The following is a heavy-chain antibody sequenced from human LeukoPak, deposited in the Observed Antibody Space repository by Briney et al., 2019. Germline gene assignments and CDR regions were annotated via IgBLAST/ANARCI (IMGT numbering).Heavy chain of an antibody. Sequence: PSETLSLTCTVSGSSISSYYWSWIRQSPGKGLEWVGYIYYSGRNNYNPSLKSRVTISVNTSKNQFTLKLTSATAADTAVYYCARGGKGPVSYYYYMDVWGKGTTVTVSS. CDR2: IYYSGRN. CDR3: ARGGKGPVSYYYYMDV. CDR1: GSSISSYY. D-gene: IGHD1-14*01. J-gene: IGHJ6*03. V-gene: IGHV4-59*01.